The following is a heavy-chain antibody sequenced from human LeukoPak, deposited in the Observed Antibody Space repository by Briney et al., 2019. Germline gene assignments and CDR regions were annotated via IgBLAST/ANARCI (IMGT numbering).Heavy chain of an antibody. D-gene: IGHD3-10*01. CDR3: ARVQVVRGVIVYYYYVDV. CDR1: GGSISSYY. V-gene: IGHV4-59*01. CDR2: IYYSGST. J-gene: IGHJ6*03. Sequence: SETLSLTCTVSGGSISSYYWSWIRQPPGKGLEWIGYIYYSGSTNYNPSLKSRVTISVDTSKNQFSLKLSSVTAADTAVYYCARVQVVRGVIVYYYYVDVWGKGTTVTISS.